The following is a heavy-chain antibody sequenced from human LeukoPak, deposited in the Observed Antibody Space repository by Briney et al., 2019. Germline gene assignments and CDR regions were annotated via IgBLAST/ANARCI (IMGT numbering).Heavy chain of an antibody. CDR3: ARDPHSSGWSRIYYYYYMDV. Sequence: GGSLRLSCAASGFTFSSYGMSWVRQAPGKGLEWVSAISGSGGSTYYADSVKGRFTISRDNAKNTLYLQMNSLRAEDTAVYYCARDPHSSGWSRIYYYYYMDVWGKGTTVTVSS. D-gene: IGHD6-19*01. CDR1: GFTFSSYG. CDR2: ISGSGGST. V-gene: IGHV3-23*01. J-gene: IGHJ6*03.